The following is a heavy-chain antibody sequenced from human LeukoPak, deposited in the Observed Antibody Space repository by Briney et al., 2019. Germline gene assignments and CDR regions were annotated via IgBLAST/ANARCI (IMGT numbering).Heavy chain of an antibody. CDR3: ARGPPYMTAWSRVDY. CDR2: VHHSGST. J-gene: IGHJ4*02. CDR1: GYSISSGYY. D-gene: IGHD1-1*01. Sequence: SETLSLTCAVSGYSISSGYYWGWIRQPPGKGLEWIGIVHHSGSTYYNPSLKSRVTISADTSKNQFSLNLSSVTAADTAVYYCARGPPYMTAWSRVDYWGQGALVTVSS. V-gene: IGHV4-38-2*01.